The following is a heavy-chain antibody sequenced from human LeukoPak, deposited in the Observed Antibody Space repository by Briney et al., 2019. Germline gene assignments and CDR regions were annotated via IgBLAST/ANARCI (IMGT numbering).Heavy chain of an antibody. CDR3: ARGGESSGYYYADY. V-gene: IGHV3-20*04. J-gene: IGHJ4*02. CDR2: INWNGGGT. CDR1: GFTFDDYG. D-gene: IGHD3-22*01. Sequence: GGSLRLSCAASGFTFDDYGMSWVRQVPGKGLEWVSGINWNGGGTAYADSVKGRFTISRDDSKNTVYLQMNSLRAEDTSVYFCARGGESSGYYYADYWGQGTLVTVSS.